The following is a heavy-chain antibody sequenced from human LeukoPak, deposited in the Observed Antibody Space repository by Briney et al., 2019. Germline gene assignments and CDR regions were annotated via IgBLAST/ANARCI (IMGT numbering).Heavy chain of an antibody. CDR3: ARDEGYSLHYFDY. V-gene: IGHV1-46*01. CDR1: GYTFTGYY. D-gene: IGHD5-18*01. CDR2: INPSAGST. Sequence: ASVKVSCKASGYTFTGYYIHWARQAPGQGLEWMGIINPSAGSTSYAQMFQGRVTMTRDTSTSTVYMELSSLRSEDTAVYYCARDEGYSLHYFDYWGQGTLVTVSS. J-gene: IGHJ4*02.